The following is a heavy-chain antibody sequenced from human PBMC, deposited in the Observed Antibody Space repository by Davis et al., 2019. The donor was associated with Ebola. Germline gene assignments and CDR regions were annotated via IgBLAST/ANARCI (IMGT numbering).Heavy chain of an antibody. CDR2: MYYSGST. J-gene: IGHJ6*02. CDR3: ASPRARGMDV. V-gene: IGHV4-39*01. CDR1: GVSISSSHYY. Sequence: PSETLSLTCTVSGVSISSSHYYWTWIRQSPGKGLERIGSMYYSGSTYYNPSLKSRLTMSVDTSKNQFSLNLNSVTAADTAIYYCASPRARGMDVWGQGTTVTVSS. D-gene: IGHD3-10*01.